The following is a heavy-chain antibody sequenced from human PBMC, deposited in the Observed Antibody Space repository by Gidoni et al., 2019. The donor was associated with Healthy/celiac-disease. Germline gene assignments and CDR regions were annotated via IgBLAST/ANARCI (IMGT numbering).Heavy chain of an antibody. Sequence: EVQLVESGGGLVQPGGSLRLSCAASGFTFSSYWMSWVRQAPGKGLEWVANIKQDGSEKYYVDSVKGRFTISRDNAKNSLYLQMNSLRAEDTAVYYCAREGDIVVVRGADYWGQGTLVTVSS. J-gene: IGHJ4*02. D-gene: IGHD2-2*01. CDR1: GFTFSSYW. CDR2: IKQDGSEK. CDR3: AREGDIVVVRGADY. V-gene: IGHV3-7*01.